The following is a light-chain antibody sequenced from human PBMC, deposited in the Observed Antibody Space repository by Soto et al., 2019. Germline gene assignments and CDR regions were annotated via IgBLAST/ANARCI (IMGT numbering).Light chain of an antibody. CDR1: SSDVGGYNY. Sequence: QSALTQPASVSGSPGQSITLSCTGTSSDVGGYNYVSWYQQHPGKAPKLMIYEVSNRPSGVSNRFSGSKSGNTASLTISGLQAEDEADYYCSSYTSSSTLVIGTGTKVTVL. CDR3: SSYTSSSTLV. CDR2: EVS. J-gene: IGLJ1*01. V-gene: IGLV2-14*01.